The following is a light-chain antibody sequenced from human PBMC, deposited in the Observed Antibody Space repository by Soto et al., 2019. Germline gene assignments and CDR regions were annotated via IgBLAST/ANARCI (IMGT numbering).Light chain of an antibody. CDR1: QGIRNY. CDR2: SAS. V-gene: IGKV1-17*03. J-gene: IGKJ4*01. CDR3: LQHNSYPLT. Sequence: DIQMTQSPSAMSASVGDRVTITCRASQGIRNYLVWFQQKPGKVPKRLINSASSLESGVPSRFSGSGSGTEFTLTISSLQPEDFATYYCLQHNSYPLTFGGGTKVDIK.